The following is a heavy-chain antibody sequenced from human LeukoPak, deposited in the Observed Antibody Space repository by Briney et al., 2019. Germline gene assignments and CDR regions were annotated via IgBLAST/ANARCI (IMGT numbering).Heavy chain of an antibody. D-gene: IGHD3-22*01. CDR2: INHSGST. CDR3: ARGRSGPPVLAYYYDSSGYYRVPFDY. Sequence: SETLSLTCAVYGGSFSGYYWSWIRQPPGKGLEWIGEINHSGSTNYNPSLKRRVTISVDTSKNQFSLKLSSVTAADTAVYYCARGRSGPPVLAYYYDSSGYYRVPFDYWGQGTLVTVSS. J-gene: IGHJ4*02. CDR1: GGSFSGYY. V-gene: IGHV4-34*01.